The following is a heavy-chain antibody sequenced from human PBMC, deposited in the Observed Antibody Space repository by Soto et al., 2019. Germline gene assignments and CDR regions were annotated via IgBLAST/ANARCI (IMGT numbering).Heavy chain of an antibody. D-gene: IGHD3-10*01. CDR3: ARKYYGSGSYPYYMDV. J-gene: IGHJ6*03. Sequence: ASVKVSCKASGGTFSSYAISWVRQAPGQGLEWMGGIIPIFGTANYAQKFQGRVTMTANKSTSTAYMELSSLRSEDTAVYYCARKYYGSGSYPYYMDVWGKGTTVTVSS. CDR1: GGTFSSYA. V-gene: IGHV1-69*06. CDR2: IIPIFGTA.